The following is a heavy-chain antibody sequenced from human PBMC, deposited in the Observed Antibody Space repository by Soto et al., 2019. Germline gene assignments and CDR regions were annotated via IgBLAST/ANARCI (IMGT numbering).Heavy chain of an antibody. Sequence: QVQLVQSGAEVKKPGSSMKVSCKASGGTFSSYAISWVRQAPGQGLEWMGGIIPIFGTANYAQRYLGRVTITADESTSTAYKELESLRSEDTAMYYCARASARPRGLEYYFDHWGQGTLITVSS. CDR2: IIPIFGTA. D-gene: IGHD3-10*01. V-gene: IGHV1-69*01. J-gene: IGHJ4*02. CDR3: ARASARPRGLEYYFDH. CDR1: GGTFSSYA.